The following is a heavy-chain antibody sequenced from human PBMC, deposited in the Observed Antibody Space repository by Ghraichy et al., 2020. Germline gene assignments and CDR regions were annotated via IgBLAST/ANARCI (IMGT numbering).Heavy chain of an antibody. CDR2: IYYNGST. J-gene: IGHJ4*02. CDR3: VAQVVMVPVVGE. Sequence: SQTLSLTCTVSGGSIRSSSYFWGWIRQSPGKGLEYIGSIYYNGSTYYNPSLQSRVTIAVDSSKKQFSLRLTSVTAADTALYYCVAQVVMVPVVGEGGQGTLVTVSS. CDR1: GGSIRSSSYF. V-gene: IGHV4-39*01. D-gene: IGHD2-21*02.